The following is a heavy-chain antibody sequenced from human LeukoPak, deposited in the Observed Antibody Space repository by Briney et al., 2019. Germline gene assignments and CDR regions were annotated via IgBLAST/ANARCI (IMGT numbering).Heavy chain of an antibody. CDR3: TRQAIVGRLPPLV. V-gene: IGHV4-4*07. Sequence: KTSETLSLTCTVSGGSISSYYWSWIRQPAGKGLEWIGRIYTSGSTKYNVSLKSRVTMSVDTSKKQFSLRLSSVTAADTAMFYCTRQAIVGRLPPLVWGQGILVTVSS. CDR2: IYTSGST. D-gene: IGHD2-21*01. CDR1: GGSISSYY. J-gene: IGHJ4*02.